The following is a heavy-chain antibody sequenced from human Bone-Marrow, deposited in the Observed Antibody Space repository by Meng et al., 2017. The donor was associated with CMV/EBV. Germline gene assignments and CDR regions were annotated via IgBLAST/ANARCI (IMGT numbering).Heavy chain of an antibody. D-gene: IGHD6-19*01. CDR1: GFTFSGSA. J-gene: IGHJ4*02. V-gene: IGHV3-73*01. Sequence: GEARKISCAAAGFTFSGSAMHWDRRASGKGLGGVGRIRNKANSYAAAYAASGKGRFTITREDPKNTAYLQMNSLKTEDTAVYDCTGSTAVAGKNFDYWGQGTLVTVSS. CDR3: TGSTAVAGKNFDY. CDR2: IRNKANSYAA.